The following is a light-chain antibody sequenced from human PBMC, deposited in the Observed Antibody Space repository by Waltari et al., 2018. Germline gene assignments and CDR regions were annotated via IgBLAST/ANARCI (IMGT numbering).Light chain of an antibody. J-gene: IGLJ2*01. Sequence: QSVLTQPPSVSGAPGQRVTISCTGSRSNIGTGYDVHCYQHIPGKAPKLLIFRDNRRPSGVPDRFSASKSGTSASLAITGLQAEDEGDYYCQSYDGSLIAVVFGGGTKLTVL. CDR1: RSNIGTGYD. V-gene: IGLV1-40*01. CDR3: QSYDGSLIAVV. CDR2: RDN.